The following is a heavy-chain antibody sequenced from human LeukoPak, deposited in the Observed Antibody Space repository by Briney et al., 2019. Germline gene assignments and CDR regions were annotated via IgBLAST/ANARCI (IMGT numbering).Heavy chain of an antibody. J-gene: IGHJ4*02. CDR3: ARKGRGPYGSVNGYFDY. CDR1: GNSVSSGYY. Sequence: SETLSLTCTVSGNSVSSGYYWGWIRQPPGKGLEWIGIIYHTGTTYYNSSLKSRVTISVDTSKNQFSLKLNFVTAADTAVYYCARKGRGPYGSVNGYFDYWGQGTLVTVSS. V-gene: IGHV4-38-2*02. CDR2: IYHTGTT. D-gene: IGHD3-10*01.